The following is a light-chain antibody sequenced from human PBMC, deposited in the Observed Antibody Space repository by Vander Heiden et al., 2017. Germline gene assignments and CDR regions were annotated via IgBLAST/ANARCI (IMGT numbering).Light chain of an antibody. CDR3: QQYGSSPQYT. CDR2: GAS. CDR1: QSVSSSY. Sequence: EIVLTQSPGTLSLSPGERATLSCRASQSVSSSYLAWYQQKPGQAPRLLIYGASSRATGIPDRFSGSGSGTDFTLTISRREPEDFAVYYCQQYGSSPQYTFGQGTKLXIK. J-gene: IGKJ2*01. V-gene: IGKV3-20*01.